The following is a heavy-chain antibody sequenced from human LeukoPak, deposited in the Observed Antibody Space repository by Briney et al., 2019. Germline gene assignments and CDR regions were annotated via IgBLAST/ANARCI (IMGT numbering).Heavy chain of an antibody. CDR1: GYSFTSYW. J-gene: IGHJ6*03. D-gene: IGHD3-22*01. CDR2: IYPGDSDT. CDR3: ARHPTYYYDSSGYYPHYYYYMDV. Sequence: GESLKISCKGSGYSFTSYWIGWVRQMPGKGLEWMGIIYPGDSDTRYSPSFQGQVTISADKSISTAYLQWSSLKASDTAMYYCARHPTYYYDSSGYYPHYYYYMDVWGKGTTVTVSS. V-gene: IGHV5-51*01.